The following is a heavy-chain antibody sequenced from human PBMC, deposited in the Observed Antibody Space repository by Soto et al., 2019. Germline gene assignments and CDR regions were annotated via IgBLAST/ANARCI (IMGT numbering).Heavy chain of an antibody. CDR3: ARTTAVPNTLRSRYFFDY. J-gene: IGHJ4*02. Sequence: QVQLQESGPGLLKPSETLSLTCSVSGGSVSNKTYYWSWIRQPPGKRLEWIGYVYYSGTTNYNPSRKSRVTRSVDLSKNQFSLRLSSVTTADTSLYYCARTTAVPNTLRSRYFFDYWGQGTLVTVSS. D-gene: IGHD4-17*01. CDR2: VYYSGTT. CDR1: GGSVSNKTYY. V-gene: IGHV4-61*01.